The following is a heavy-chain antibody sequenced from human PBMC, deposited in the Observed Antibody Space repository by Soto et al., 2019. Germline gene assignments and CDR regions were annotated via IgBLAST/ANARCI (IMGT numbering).Heavy chain of an antibody. CDR1: GFTFSGFG. D-gene: IGHD3-16*01. V-gene: IGHV3-33*01. Sequence: PVGSLRLSCAASGFTFSGFGMHWVRRAPGKGLEWAAIIWYDGSDKYYADSVKGRFTISRDNSKNTLYLQMNSLRAEDTAVYHCAFGNLSYYFDFWGQGTPVTVSS. CDR2: IWYDGSDK. CDR3: AFGNLSYYFDF. J-gene: IGHJ4*02.